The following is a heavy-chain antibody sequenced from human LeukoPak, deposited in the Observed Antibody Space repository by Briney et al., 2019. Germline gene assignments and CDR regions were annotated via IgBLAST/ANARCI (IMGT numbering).Heavy chain of an antibody. J-gene: IGHJ5*02. CDR3: ARVAYCGGDCYYNWFDP. CDR1: GFTFSSYS. Sequence: TGGSLRLSCAASGFTFSSYSMNWVRQAPGKGREWVSSISSSSSYIYYADSVQGRFTISRDNAKNPLYLQMTSLRAEDTAVYYCARVAYCGGDCYYNWFDPWGQGTLVTVSS. D-gene: IGHD2-21*02. V-gene: IGHV3-21*01. CDR2: ISSSSSYI.